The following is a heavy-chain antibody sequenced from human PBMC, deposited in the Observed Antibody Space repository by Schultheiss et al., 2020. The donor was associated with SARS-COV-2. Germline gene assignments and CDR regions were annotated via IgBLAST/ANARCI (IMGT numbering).Heavy chain of an antibody. CDR3: AREAFGESQRAPFDY. D-gene: IGHD3-10*01. Sequence: SETLSLTCAVYGGSFSGYYWSWIRQPPGKGLEWIGSIYYSGSTYYNPSLKSRVTISVDTSKNQFSLKLSSVTAADTAVYYCAREAFGESQRAPFDYWGQGTLVTVSS. V-gene: IGHV4-34*01. CDR2: IYYSGST. J-gene: IGHJ4*02. CDR1: GGSFSGYY.